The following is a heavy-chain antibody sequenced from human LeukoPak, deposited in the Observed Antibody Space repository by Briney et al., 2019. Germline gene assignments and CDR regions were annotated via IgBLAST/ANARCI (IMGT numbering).Heavy chain of an antibody. CDR1: GGSISSYY. CDR2: IYYSGST. V-gene: IGHV4-59*08. Sequence: PSETLSLTCTVSGGSISSYYWSWIRQPPGKGLEGIGYIYYSGSTNYNPSLKSRVTISVDTSKNQFSLKLSSVTAADTAVYYCARLVAARRGRFDYWGQGTLVTVSS. D-gene: IGHD6-6*01. CDR3: ARLVAARRGRFDY. J-gene: IGHJ4*02.